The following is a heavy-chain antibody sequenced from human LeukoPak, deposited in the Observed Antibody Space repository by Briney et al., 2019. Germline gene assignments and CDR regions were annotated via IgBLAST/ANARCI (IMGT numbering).Heavy chain of an antibody. CDR3: AKGNYYYDSSGYYH. CDR1: GFTFSSYA. J-gene: IGHJ4*02. CDR2: ISGSGGST. Sequence: PGGALRLSCASSGFTFSSYAMSWVRQAPGKGLERVSAISGSGGSTYYADSVTGRFTISRDNSKNTLYLQMNSLRAEDTAVYYCAKGNYYYDSSGYYHWGQGTLVTVSS. V-gene: IGHV3-23*01. D-gene: IGHD3-22*01.